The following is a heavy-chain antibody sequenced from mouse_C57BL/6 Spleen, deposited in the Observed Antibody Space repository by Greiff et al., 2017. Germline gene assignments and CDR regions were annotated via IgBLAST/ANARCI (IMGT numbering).Heavy chain of an antibody. J-gene: IGHJ4*01. V-gene: IGHV1-42*01. D-gene: IGHD2-14*01. CDR3: ARRGYGYDDARDY. Sequence: EVKLMESGPELVKPGASVKISCKASGYSFTGYYMNWVKQSPEKSLEWIGEINPSTGGTTYNQKFKAKATLTVDKSSSTAYMQLKSLTSEDSAVYYCARRGYGYDDARDYWGQGTSVTVSS. CDR2: INPSTGGT. CDR1: GYSFTGYY.